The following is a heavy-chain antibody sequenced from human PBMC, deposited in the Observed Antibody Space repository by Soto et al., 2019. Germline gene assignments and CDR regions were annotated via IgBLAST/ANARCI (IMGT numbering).Heavy chain of an antibody. CDR2: MNPNSGNT. D-gene: IGHD2-15*01. Sequence: QVQLVQSGAEVKKPGASVKVSCKASGYTFTSYDINWGRKATGQGLEWMGWMNPNSGNTGSAQKFQGRVTMTRNTSISTAYMELSSLRSEDTAVYYCASGFWGSGNMDVWGKGTTVTVSS. CDR3: ASGFWGSGNMDV. CDR1: GYTFTSYD. V-gene: IGHV1-8*01. J-gene: IGHJ6*03.